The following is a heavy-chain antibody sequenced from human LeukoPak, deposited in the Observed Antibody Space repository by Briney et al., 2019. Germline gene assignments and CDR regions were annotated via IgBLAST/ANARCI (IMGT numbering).Heavy chain of an antibody. CDR1: GGXISSTNC. Sequence: SGTLSLTCAVSGGXISSTNCWSWVRQSPGKGLEWIGEVYHTGSTNYNPSLNSRVTISLDKSKNQLSLKLSSVTAADTAVYYCARKGPFGMDVWGQGTSVSVSS. CDR2: VYHTGST. V-gene: IGHV4-4*02. J-gene: IGHJ6*02. CDR3: ARKGPFGMDV.